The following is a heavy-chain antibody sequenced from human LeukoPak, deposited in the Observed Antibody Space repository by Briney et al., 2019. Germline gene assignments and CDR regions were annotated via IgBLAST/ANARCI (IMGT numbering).Heavy chain of an antibody. D-gene: IGHD3-9*01. J-gene: IGHJ5*02. Sequence: GASVKVSCKASGYTFTGYYMHWVRQAPGQGLEWMGWINPNSGGTNYAQKSQGRVTMTRDTSISTAYMELSRLRSDDTAVYYCARGSKPRTYYDILTGYDWFDPWGQGTLVTVSS. V-gene: IGHV1-2*02. CDR1: GYTFTGYY. CDR3: ARGSKPRTYYDILTGYDWFDP. CDR2: INPNSGGT.